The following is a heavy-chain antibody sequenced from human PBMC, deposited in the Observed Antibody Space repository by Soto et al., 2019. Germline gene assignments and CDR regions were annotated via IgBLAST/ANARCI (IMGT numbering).Heavy chain of an antibody. CDR2: IFSNDEK. D-gene: IGHD3-3*01. V-gene: IGHV2-26*01. CDR1: GFSLSNARMG. J-gene: IGHJ4*02. Sequence: QVTLKESGPVLVKPTENLTLTCTVSGFSLSNARMGVSWIRQPQGKALEWLAHIFSNDEKSYSTSLKSRLTISKDTSKSQVVLTMTNMDPVDTATYYCARELNYDFWSGYFDYWGQGTLVTVSS. CDR3: ARELNYDFWSGYFDY.